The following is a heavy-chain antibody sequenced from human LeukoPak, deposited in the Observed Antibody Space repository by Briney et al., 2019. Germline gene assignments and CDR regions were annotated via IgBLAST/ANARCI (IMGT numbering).Heavy chain of an antibody. V-gene: IGHV3-23*01. CDR2: ITNSGGST. CDR3: ARDSNYQPDF. J-gene: IGHJ4*02. D-gene: IGHD4-11*01. CDR1: GFTFSAFG. Sequence: GGSLRLSCAASGFTFSAFGMNWVRQAPGKGLEWVSTITNSGGSTYYVDSVKGRFTISRDNAKNTLYLQMSSLRAEDTAVYYCARDSNYQPDFWGQGTLVIVSS.